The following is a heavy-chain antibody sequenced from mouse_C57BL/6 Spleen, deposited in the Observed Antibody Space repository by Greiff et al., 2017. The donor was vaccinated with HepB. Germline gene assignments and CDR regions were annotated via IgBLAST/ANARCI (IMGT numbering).Heavy chain of an antibody. CDR1: GYTFTSYG. J-gene: IGHJ1*03. V-gene: IGHV1-81*01. CDR3: ARSYYYCSSYWYFDV. D-gene: IGHD1-1*01. Sequence: QVQLQQSGAELARPGASVKLSCKASGYTFTSYGISWVKQRTGQGLEWIGEIYPRSGNTYYNEKFKGKATLTADKSSSTAYMELSSLTSEDSAVYFCARSYYYCSSYWYFDVWGTGTTVTVSS. CDR2: IYPRSGNT.